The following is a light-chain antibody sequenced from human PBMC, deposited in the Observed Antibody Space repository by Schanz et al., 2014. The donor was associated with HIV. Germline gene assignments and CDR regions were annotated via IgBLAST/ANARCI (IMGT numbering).Light chain of an antibody. CDR3: QQCVTYPYT. Sequence: DIQMTQSPSPLSASIGDTITITCRASQTIGRFLAWYQQKPGRAPKLLIYQASTLQTGVPSRFSGSGSGTSFTLTITSLQPDDFATYYCQQCVTYPYTFGQGTTLDIK. V-gene: IGKV1-5*03. J-gene: IGKJ2*01. CDR1: QTIGRF. CDR2: QAS.